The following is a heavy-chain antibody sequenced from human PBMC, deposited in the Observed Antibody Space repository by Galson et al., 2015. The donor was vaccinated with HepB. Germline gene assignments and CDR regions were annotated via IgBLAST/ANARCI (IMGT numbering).Heavy chain of an antibody. J-gene: IGHJ3*02. D-gene: IGHD6-13*01. V-gene: IGHV1-2*04. Sequence: SVKVSCKASGYTFTGYYMHWVRQAPGQGLEWMGWINPNSGGTNYAQKFQGWVTMTRDTSISTAYMELSRLRSDDTAVYYCARAVFIAAAGPDDAFDIWGQGTMVTVSS. CDR3: ARAVFIAAAGPDDAFDI. CDR1: GYTFTGYY. CDR2: INPNSGGT.